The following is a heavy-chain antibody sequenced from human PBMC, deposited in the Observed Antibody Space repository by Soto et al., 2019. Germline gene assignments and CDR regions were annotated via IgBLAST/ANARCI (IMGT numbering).Heavy chain of an antibody. V-gene: IGHV3-21*01. Sequence: EVQLVESGGGLVKPGGSLRLSCAASGFTFSSYSMNWVRQAPGKGLEWVSAISSSSSYIYYADSVKGRFTISRDNAKNSLYLQTNSLRAEDTAVYYCARDSPAGAARPYYFDYWGQGTLVTVSS. CDR1: GFTFSSYS. D-gene: IGHD6-6*01. CDR3: ARDSPAGAARPYYFDY. J-gene: IGHJ4*02. CDR2: ISSSSSYI.